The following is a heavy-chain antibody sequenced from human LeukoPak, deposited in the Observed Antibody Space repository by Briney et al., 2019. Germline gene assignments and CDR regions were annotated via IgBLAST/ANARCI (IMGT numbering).Heavy chain of an antibody. V-gene: IGHV3-21*01. J-gene: IGHJ4*02. CDR1: GFTFRSYS. Sequence: GGSLRLSCAASGFTFRSYSMNWVRQAPGKGLEWVSSISSSSSYIYYADSVKGRFTISRDNAENSLYLQMNSLRAEDTAVYYCARGLRYCSSTSCYHDYWGQGTLVTVSS. D-gene: IGHD2-2*01. CDR2: ISSSSSYI. CDR3: ARGLRYCSSTSCYHDY.